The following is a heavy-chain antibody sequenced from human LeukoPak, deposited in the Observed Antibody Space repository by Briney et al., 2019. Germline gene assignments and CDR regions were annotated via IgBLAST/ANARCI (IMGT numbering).Heavy chain of an antibody. V-gene: IGHV3-23*01. J-gene: IGHJ4*02. CDR2: ISGGGEDT. CDR1: GFSFRSFA. Sequence: GGSLRLSCTASGFSFRSFAMGWVRQAPGQGLEWVSSISGGGEDTYYADSVKGRFTISRDNSETTLYLQMNSLGADDTALYYCAASYSSGYYYKDYWGQGTLVTVSS. D-gene: IGHD3-22*01. CDR3: AASYSSGYYYKDY.